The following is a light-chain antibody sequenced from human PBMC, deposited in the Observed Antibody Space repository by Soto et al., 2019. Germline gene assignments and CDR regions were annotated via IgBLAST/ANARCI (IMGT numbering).Light chain of an antibody. J-gene: IGLJ3*02. CDR3: RAYAGRKGV. CDR2: EVS. V-gene: IGLV2-8*01. CDR1: SSDVGGYNY. Sequence: QSALTQPPSASGSPGQSVTISCTGTSSDVGGYNYVSWYQQYPGKAPKLMIYEVSKRPSGVPDRSSGSKSGNTASLTVSGLQAEDEADYSCRAYAGRKGVFGTGTKLTVL.